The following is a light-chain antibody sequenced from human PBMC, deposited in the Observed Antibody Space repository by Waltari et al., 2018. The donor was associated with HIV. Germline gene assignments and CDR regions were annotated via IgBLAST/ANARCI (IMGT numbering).Light chain of an antibody. CDR2: DAS. Sequence: IVLTQSQVTLSLSHGDRANRSCSSSQNLRNYLGCYQQKSGQAPTLLIYDASTRAAGIPARFTGSGSGTDFTLTIGSLEPEDFAIYYCQQRSNWPGTFGPGTRVDVK. CDR3: QQRSNWPGT. V-gene: IGKV3-11*01. CDR1: QNLRNY. J-gene: IGKJ1*01.